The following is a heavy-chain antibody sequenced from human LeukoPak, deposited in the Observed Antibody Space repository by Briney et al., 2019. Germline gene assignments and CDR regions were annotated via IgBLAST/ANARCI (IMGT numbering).Heavy chain of an antibody. CDR3: TRDIMGPVYYFAS. CDR2: IKQDGSDK. Sequence: GGSLRLSCAASELTFSGYWMSWVRQAPGKGLEWVANIKQDGSDKSFVDSVKGRFTISRDNAKNSLYLQMNSLRAEDTAVYYCTRDIMGPVYYFASWGQGALVTVSS. CDR1: ELTFSGYW. D-gene: IGHD1-26*01. V-gene: IGHV3-7*01. J-gene: IGHJ4*02.